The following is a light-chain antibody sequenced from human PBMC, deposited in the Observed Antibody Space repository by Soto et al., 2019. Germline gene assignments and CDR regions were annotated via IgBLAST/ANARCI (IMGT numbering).Light chain of an antibody. CDR2: GAS. J-gene: IGKJ5*01. Sequence: EIVMTQSPATLSVSPGERATLSCRASQSVSGNLAWYQQKPGQAPRLLIYGASTRANGIPARFSGSGSGAEFSLTISSLQSEDFAVYYCQQYNSWFSITFGQGTRLEIK. CDR3: QQYNSWFSIT. V-gene: IGKV3-15*01. CDR1: QSVSGN.